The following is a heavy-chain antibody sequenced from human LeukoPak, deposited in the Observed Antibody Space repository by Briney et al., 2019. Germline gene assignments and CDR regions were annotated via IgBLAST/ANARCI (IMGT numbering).Heavy chain of an antibody. CDR2: ISYDGSNK. D-gene: IGHD6-13*01. V-gene: IGHV3-30*04. CDR3: ASFRPGTGAFDI. J-gene: IGHJ3*02. Sequence: GGSLRLSCAASGFTFSSYAMHWVRQAPGKGLEWVAIISYDGSNKYYADSVKGRFTISRDNSKNTLYLQMNSLRAEDTAVYYCASFRPGTGAFDIWGQGTMVTISS. CDR1: GFTFSSYA.